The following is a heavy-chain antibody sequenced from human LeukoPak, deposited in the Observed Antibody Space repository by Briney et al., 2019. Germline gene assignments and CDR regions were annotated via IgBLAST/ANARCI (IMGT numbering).Heavy chain of an antibody. Sequence: SETLSLTCTVSGYSISSGYYWGWIRQPPGKGLEWVGSFYHSGSTYYNPSLKSRVTISVDTSKNQFSLKLSSVTAADTAVYYCARGNLWFGELFDWFDPWGQGTLVTVSS. J-gene: IGHJ5*02. CDR3: ARGNLWFGELFDWFDP. D-gene: IGHD3-10*01. CDR2: FYHSGST. CDR1: GYSISSGYY. V-gene: IGHV4-38-2*02.